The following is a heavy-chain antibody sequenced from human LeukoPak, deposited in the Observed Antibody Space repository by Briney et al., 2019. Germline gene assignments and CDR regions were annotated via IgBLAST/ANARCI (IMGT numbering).Heavy chain of an antibody. CDR2: INSDGSTT. D-gene: IGHD3-3*01. J-gene: IGHJ4*02. CDR3: AREDFWSGYFSDY. V-gene: IGHV3-74*01. Sequence: GGSLILSCAASGFTFNNYWMHWVRQAPGKGLVWVSRINSDGSTTDYADSVKGRFTVSRDNAKNTLYLQMNSLRAEDTAVYYCAREDFWSGYFSDYWGQGTLVTVSS. CDR1: GFTFNNYW.